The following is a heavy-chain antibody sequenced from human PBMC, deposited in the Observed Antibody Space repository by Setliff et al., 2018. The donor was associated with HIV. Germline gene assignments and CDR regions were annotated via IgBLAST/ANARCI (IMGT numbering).Heavy chain of an antibody. CDR3: ARTSIPSYDTLTDYYSPEP. J-gene: IGHJ5*02. D-gene: IGHD3-9*01. Sequence: ASVKVSCKASRFTFTSAAVQWVRQARGQRPEWIGWINPNSGGTNYAQKFQGRVTMTSDTSISTAYMELSRLRSDDTAVYYCARTSIPSYDTLTDYYSPEPWGQGTLVTVSS. CDR1: RFTFTSAA. CDR2: INPNSGGT. V-gene: IGHV1-2*02.